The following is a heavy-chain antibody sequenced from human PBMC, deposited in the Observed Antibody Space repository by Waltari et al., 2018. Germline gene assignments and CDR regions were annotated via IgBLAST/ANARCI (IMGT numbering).Heavy chain of an antibody. J-gene: IGHJ4*02. CDR2: VYYSGNT. CDR3: ARGGGYCSAGNCFDY. D-gene: IGHD2-15*01. CDR1: GGSISGSY. V-gene: IGHV4-59*01. Sequence: QVQLQESGPGLVKPSETLSLTCTVSGGSISGSYWSWISEPPGKGLEWIGYVYYSGNTYYNPSLKSRVTISVDASKNQFSLRLTSMTAADTAVYYCARGGGYCSAGNCFDYWGQGTLVTVSS.